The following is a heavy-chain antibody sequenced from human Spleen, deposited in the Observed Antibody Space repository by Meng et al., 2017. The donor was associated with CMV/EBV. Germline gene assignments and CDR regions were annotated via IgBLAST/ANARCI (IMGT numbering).Heavy chain of an antibody. J-gene: IGHJ2*01. CDR2: IWYDGSNK. Sequence: GESLKISCAASGFTFSSYGMHWVRQAPGKGLEWVAVIWYDGSNKYYADSVKGRFTISRDNSKNTLYLQMNSLRAEDTAVYYCARGSYYDSSFPYCDLWGRGTLVTVSS. V-gene: IGHV3-33*01. CDR3: ARGSYYDSSFPYCDL. D-gene: IGHD3-22*01. CDR1: GFTFSSYG.